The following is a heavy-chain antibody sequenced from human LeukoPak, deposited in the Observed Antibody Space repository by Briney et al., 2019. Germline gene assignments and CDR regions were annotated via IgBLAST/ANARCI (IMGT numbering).Heavy chain of an antibody. D-gene: IGHD6-19*01. CDR2: IYYSGST. CDR3: ARRRKDSSGWGLWVYYMDV. CDR1: GGSVSSSNYY. J-gene: IGHJ6*03. Sequence: PSETLSLTCTVSGGSVSSSNYYWGWIRQPPGKGLEWIGYIYYSGSTNYNPSLKSRVTISVDTSKNQFSLKLSSVTAADTAVYYCARRRKDSSGWGLWVYYMDVWGKGTTVTVSS. V-gene: IGHV4-61*01.